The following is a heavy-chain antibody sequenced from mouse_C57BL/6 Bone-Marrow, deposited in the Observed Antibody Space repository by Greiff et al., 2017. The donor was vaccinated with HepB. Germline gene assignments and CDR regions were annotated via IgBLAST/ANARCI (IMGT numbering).Heavy chain of an antibody. J-gene: IGHJ2*01. CDR2: ISSGSSTI. CDR1: GFTFSDYG. Sequence: DVKLVESGGGLVKPGGSLKLSCAASGFTFSDYGMHWVRQAPEKGLEWVAYISSGSSTIYYADTVKGRFTISRDNAKNTLFLQMTSLRSEDTAMYYCARPRYGPFFDYWGQGTTLTVSS. D-gene: IGHD2-10*02. V-gene: IGHV5-17*01. CDR3: ARPRYGPFFDY.